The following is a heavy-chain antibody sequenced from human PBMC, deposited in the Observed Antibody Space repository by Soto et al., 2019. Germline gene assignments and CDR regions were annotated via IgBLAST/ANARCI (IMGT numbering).Heavy chain of an antibody. CDR3: AKFLMVRGVIHYYYGMDV. Sequence: GGSLRLSCAASGFTFSSYAMSWVRQAPGKGLEWVSAISGSGGSTYYADSVKGRFTISGDNSKNTLYLQMNSLRAEDTAVYYCAKFLMVRGVIHYYYGMDVWGQGTTVTVSS. V-gene: IGHV3-23*01. D-gene: IGHD3-10*01. CDR1: GFTFSSYA. J-gene: IGHJ6*02. CDR2: ISGSGGST.